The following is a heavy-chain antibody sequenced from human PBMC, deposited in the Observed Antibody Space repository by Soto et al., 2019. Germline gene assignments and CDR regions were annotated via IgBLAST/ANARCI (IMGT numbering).Heavy chain of an antibody. CDR2: INHSGST. Sequence: SETLSLTCAVYGGSFSGYYWSWIRQPPGKGLEWIGEINHSGSTNYNPSLKSRVTISVDTSKNQFSLKLSSVTAADTAVYYCARGERWLVFYYYGMDVWGQGTTVTVSS. V-gene: IGHV4-34*01. J-gene: IGHJ6*02. CDR1: GGSFSGYY. D-gene: IGHD6-19*01. CDR3: ARGERWLVFYYYGMDV.